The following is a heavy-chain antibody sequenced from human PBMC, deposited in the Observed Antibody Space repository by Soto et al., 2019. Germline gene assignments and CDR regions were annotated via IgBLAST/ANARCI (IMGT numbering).Heavy chain of an antibody. CDR1: GFTFDDYA. J-gene: IGHJ5*02. V-gene: IGHV3-9*01. D-gene: IGHD3-3*01. CDR3: AKDLSGYPHLNWFDP. Sequence: PGGSLRLSCAASGFTFDDYAMHWVRQAPGKGLEWVSGISWNSGSIVYADSVKGRFTISRDNAKNSLYLQMNSLRAEDTALYYCAKDLSGYPHLNWFDPWGQGTLVTV. CDR2: ISWNSGSI.